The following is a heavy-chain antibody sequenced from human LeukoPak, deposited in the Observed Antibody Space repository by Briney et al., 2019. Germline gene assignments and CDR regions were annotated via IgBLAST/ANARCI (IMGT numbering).Heavy chain of an antibody. V-gene: IGHV4-61*02. D-gene: IGHD4-23*01. CDR3: ARAYGGDFDY. Sequence: PSQTLSLTCTVSGGSISSGSYYWSWIRQPAGKGLEWIGRIYTSGSTNYNPSLKSRVTISVDTSKNQFSLKLSSVTAADTAVYYCARAYGGDFDYWGQGTLVTVSS. J-gene: IGHJ4*02. CDR2: IYTSGST. CDR1: GGSISSGSYY.